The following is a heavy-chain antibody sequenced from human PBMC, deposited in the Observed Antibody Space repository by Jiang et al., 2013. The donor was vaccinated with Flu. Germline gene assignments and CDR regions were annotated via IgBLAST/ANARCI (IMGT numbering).Heavy chain of an antibody. CDR3: ARLLAVAGTFQPRYFDY. CDR1: GYSFTSYW. Sequence: GAEVKKPGESLKISCKGSGYSFTSYWIGWVRQMPGKGLEWMGIIYPGDSDPSYSPSFQGQVTITADKSISTAYLQWSGLRASDTAMYYCARLLAVAGTFQPRYFDYWGQGTLVTVSS. V-gene: IGHV5-51*01. CDR2: IYPGDSDP. J-gene: IGHJ4*02. D-gene: IGHD6-19*01.